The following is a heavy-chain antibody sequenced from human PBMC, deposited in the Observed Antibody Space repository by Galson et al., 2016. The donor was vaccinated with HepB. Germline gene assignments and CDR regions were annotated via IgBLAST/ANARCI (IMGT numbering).Heavy chain of an antibody. CDR2: INQDGSEK. CDR3: AENFGDYVGYTFDM. CDR1: GFTFNFYL. D-gene: IGHD4-17*01. Sequence: SLRLSCADSGFTFNFYLMSWVRQAPGKGLEWVANINQDGSEKSYMDSVKGRFTISRDNAKNSLYLQMNSLRAEDTAVYYCAENFGDYVGYTFDMWGQGTMVTVSS. J-gene: IGHJ3*02. V-gene: IGHV3-7*01.